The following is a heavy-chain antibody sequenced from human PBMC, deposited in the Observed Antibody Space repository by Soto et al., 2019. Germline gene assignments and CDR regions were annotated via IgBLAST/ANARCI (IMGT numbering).Heavy chain of an antibody. CDR2: IYWDDDK. CDR1: GFSLSTSGVG. D-gene: IGHD5-18*01. J-gene: IGHJ4*02. CDR3: AHRLGAMVIS. Sequence: QITLKESGPTLVKPTQTLTLTCTFSGFSLSTSGVGVGWIRQPQGKALEWLALIYWDDDKRYSPSLKSRLTITKDTSTNQVVITMTNRDPGDTATYYGAHRLGAMVISWGQGTLVTVSS. V-gene: IGHV2-5*02.